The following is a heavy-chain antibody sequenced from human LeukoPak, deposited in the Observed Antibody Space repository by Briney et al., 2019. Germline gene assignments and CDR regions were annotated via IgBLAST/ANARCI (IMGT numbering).Heavy chain of an antibody. CDR2: ISSSSTYT. Sequence: GGSLRLSCAASGITFSDYYMSWIRQAPGKGLEWVSYISSSSTYTNYADSVKGRFTISRDNAKNSVYLQMNSLRGEDTAVYYCASWATGIDCWGQGTLVTVSS. V-gene: IGHV3-11*03. D-gene: IGHD1-14*01. CDR3: ASWATGIDC. J-gene: IGHJ4*02. CDR1: GITFSDYY.